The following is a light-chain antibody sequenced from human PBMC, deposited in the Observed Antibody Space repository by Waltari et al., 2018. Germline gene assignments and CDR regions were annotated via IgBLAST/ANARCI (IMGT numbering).Light chain of an antibody. CDR3: QQRIQWPNS. V-gene: IGKV3-11*01. CDR1: QSVISH. Sequence: EIVLTQSPATLSLYPGERATLSCRASQSVISHLAWYQQKPGQAPRLLIYGTSNRATGIPARFSGSGSGTDFTLTISSLEPEDFAVYYCQQRIQWPNSFGQGTKLEL. CDR2: GTS. J-gene: IGKJ2*03.